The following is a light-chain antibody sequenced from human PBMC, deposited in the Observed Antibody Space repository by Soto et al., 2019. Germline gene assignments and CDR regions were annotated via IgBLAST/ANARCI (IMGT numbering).Light chain of an antibody. CDR1: QAIRND. V-gene: IGKV1-17*01. Sequence: DIQVTQSPSSLSASVRDRVTITCRASQAIRNDLGWYQQKPAKAPKRLIYAASSLQSGVPSRFSGSGSGTEFTLTISSLQPEDSATYFCLQHNTYPRTFGQGTKVDIK. J-gene: IGKJ1*01. CDR3: LQHNTYPRT. CDR2: AAS.